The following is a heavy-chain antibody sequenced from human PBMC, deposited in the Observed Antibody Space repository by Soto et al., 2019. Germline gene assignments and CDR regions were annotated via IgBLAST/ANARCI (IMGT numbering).Heavy chain of an antibody. Sequence: SVKVSCKASGGAFSSYSISWVRQAPGQGLEWMGGIIPIFGTANYAQKFQGRVTITADESTSTAYMELSSLRSEDTAVYYCAIYSSIAARGPPIWGQGTLVTVSS. V-gene: IGHV1-69*13. CDR3: AIYSSIAARGPPI. D-gene: IGHD6-6*01. CDR1: GGAFSSYS. CDR2: IIPIFGTA. J-gene: IGHJ4*02.